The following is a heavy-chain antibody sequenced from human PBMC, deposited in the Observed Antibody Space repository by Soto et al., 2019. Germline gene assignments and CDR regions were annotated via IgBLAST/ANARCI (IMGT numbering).Heavy chain of an antibody. V-gene: IGHV3-21*01. CDR1: GFTFSSYS. J-gene: IGHJ6*03. Sequence: GGSLRLSCAASGFTFSSYSMNWVRQAPGKGLEWVSSISSSSSYIDYADSVKGRFTISRDNAKNSLNLQINSLRSEDTAVYYCARVDYFYMDVWGKGTTVTVSS. CDR2: ISSSSSYI. CDR3: ARVDYFYMDV.